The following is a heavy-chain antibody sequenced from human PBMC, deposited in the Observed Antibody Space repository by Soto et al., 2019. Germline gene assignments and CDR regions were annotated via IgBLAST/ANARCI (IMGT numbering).Heavy chain of an antibody. Sequence: SETLSLTCAVYGGSFSGYYWSWIRQPPGKGLEWIGEINHSGSTNYNPSLKSRVTISVDTSKNQFSLKLSSVTAADTAVYYCARERLGGSWYNWFDPWGQGTLVTVSS. CDR1: GGSFSGYY. CDR3: ARERLGGSWYNWFDP. D-gene: IGHD2-15*01. V-gene: IGHV4-34*01. J-gene: IGHJ5*02. CDR2: INHSGST.